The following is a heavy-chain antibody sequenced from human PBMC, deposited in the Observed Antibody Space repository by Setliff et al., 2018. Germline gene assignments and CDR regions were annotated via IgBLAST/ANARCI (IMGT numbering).Heavy chain of an antibody. V-gene: IGHV1-18*01. CDR2: ISARNGNT. Sequence: ASVKVSCKASGYTFISYGISWVRQAPGQGLEWMGWISARNGNTNYAQKLQGRVTMTTDTSTSTAYMELRSLRSDDTAVYYCARVLFHCSSTSCYLDAFDIWGQGTMVTVSS. D-gene: IGHD2-2*01. CDR1: GYTFISYG. CDR3: ARVLFHCSSTSCYLDAFDI. J-gene: IGHJ3*02.